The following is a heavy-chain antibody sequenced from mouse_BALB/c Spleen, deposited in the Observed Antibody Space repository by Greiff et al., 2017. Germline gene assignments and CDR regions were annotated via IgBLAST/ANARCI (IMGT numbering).Heavy chain of an antibody. V-gene: IGHV5-17*02. CDR2: ISSGSSTI. J-gene: IGHJ3*01. CDR3: ARWGAASWFAY. CDR1: GFTFSSFG. Sequence: EVMLVESGGGLVQPGGSRKLSCAASGFTFSSFGMHWVRQAPEKGLEWVAYISSGSSTIYYADTVKGRFTISRDNPKNTLFLQMTSLRSEDTAMYYCARWGAASWFAYWGQGTLVTVSA.